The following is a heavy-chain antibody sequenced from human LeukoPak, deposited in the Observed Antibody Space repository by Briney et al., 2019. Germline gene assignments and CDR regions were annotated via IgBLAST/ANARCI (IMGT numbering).Heavy chain of an antibody. CDR1: GDSISSSNYY. J-gene: IGHJ6*03. Sequence: SETLSLTCTVSGDSISSSNYYWGWIRQPPGKGLEWIGSISYSGTTYYNPALRSRVTISVGTSKKQFSLNLNSATAADTALYFCARLVVVGIDSRAYSRYYYMDVWAKGTTVTVSS. D-gene: IGHD3-22*01. CDR2: ISYSGTT. CDR3: ARLVVVGIDSRAYSRYYYMDV. V-gene: IGHV4-39*01.